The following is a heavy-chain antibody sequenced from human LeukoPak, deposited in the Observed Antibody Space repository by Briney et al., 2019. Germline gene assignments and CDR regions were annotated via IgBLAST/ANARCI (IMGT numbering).Heavy chain of an antibody. V-gene: IGHV3-23*01. J-gene: IGHJ4*02. D-gene: IGHD3-10*01. Sequence: PGGSLRLSCVASGFTFSNYAMSWVRQAPGKGLEWVSSISDGGGGTYYADSVKGRFTISRDNSKNTLYLLMNSLGAEDTAIYYCANRGKYYFDYWGQGTLVTVSS. CDR2: ISDGGGGT. CDR1: GFTFSNYA. CDR3: ANRGKYYFDY.